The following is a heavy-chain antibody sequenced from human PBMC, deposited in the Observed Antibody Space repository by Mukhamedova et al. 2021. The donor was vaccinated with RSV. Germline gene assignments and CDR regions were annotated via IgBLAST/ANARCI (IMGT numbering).Heavy chain of an antibody. CDR2: DGGTT. Sequence: DGGTTDYAAPVKGRFTISRDDSKNTLYLQMNSLKTEDTAVYYCTTDEGALLKPVEEMHYYYYGMDVWGQGTTVTVSS. CDR3: TTDEGALLKPVEEMHYYYYGMDV. D-gene: IGHD5-24*01. V-gene: IGHV3-15*01. J-gene: IGHJ6*02.